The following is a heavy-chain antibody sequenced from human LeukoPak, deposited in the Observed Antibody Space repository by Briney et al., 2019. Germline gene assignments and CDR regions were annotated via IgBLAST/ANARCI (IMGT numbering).Heavy chain of an antibody. D-gene: IGHD4-23*01. CDR2: INPNSGGT. V-gene: IGHV1-2*02. CDR1: GYTFTSYG. Sequence: ASVKVSCKASGYTFTSYGISWVRQAPGQGLEWMGWINPNSGGTNYAQMFQGRVTMTRDTSISTAYMELSSLRSDDTAVYYCARDSYGGNWSLGYWGQGTLVTVSS. CDR3: ARDSYGGNWSLGY. J-gene: IGHJ4*02.